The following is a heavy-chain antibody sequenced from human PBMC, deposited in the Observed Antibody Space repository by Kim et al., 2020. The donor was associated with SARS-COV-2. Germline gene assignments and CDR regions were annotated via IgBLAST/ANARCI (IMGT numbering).Heavy chain of an antibody. CDR1: GFTFSSHW. V-gene: IGHV3-74*01. J-gene: IGHJ4*02. CDR3: ARRQVTSGWYYFDY. D-gene: IGHD6-19*01. Sequence: GGSLRLSCAASGFTFSSHWMHWVRQAPGKGLVWVSRINSDGTTTSYGDSVKGRFTISRDNAKNTLYLQMNSLTAEDTGVYYCARRQVTSGWYYFDYWGQG. CDR2: INSDGTTT.